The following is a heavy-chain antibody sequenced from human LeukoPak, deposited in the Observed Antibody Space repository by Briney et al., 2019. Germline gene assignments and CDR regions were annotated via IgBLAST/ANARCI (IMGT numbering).Heavy chain of an antibody. CDR2: MSDIGPNT. J-gene: IGHJ3*02. Sequence: PGGSLRLSCAASGFTVTDYAMTWIRQSPGKGLEWASSMSDIGPNTYYADSVKGRFTISRDNAKNSLYLQMNSPRAEDTAVYYCARGGRQTRFDIWGQGTMVTVSS. V-gene: IGHV3-11*04. CDR3: ARGGRQTRFDI. CDR1: GFTVTDYA. D-gene: IGHD3-16*01.